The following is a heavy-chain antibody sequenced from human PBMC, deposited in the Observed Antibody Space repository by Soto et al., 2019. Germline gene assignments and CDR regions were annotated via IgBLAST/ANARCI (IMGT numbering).Heavy chain of an antibody. CDR1: GGSITNYY. CDR2: INYDGYS. Sequence: QVQLQESGPGLVKPSETLSLTCTVSGGSITNYYCSWFRQPPGKGLEWIGYINYDGYSAYNLSLKRQVPLSMDASRTQFSLMLESVTATDTAVYYCARHGFGPLHGLVDVWGPGTTVIVSS. V-gene: IGHV4-59*08. J-gene: IGHJ6*02. D-gene: IGHD3-10*01. CDR3: ARHGFGPLHGLVDV.